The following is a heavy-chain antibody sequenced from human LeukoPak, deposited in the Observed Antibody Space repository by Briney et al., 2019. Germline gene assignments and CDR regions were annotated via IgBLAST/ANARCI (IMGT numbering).Heavy chain of an antibody. D-gene: IGHD6-13*01. CDR1: GFSLSVSGMC. CDR2: IDWDDDK. J-gene: IGHJ4*02. V-gene: IGHV2-70*16. CDR3: ARTHRLSYDSSWFLDY. Sequence: SGPVLVKPTQTLTLTCNFSGFSLSVSGMCVSWIRQPPGKALEWLARIDWDDDKFYSTSLKTRLTVSKDTSKNQVVLTMTNMDPEDTGTYYCARTHRLSYDSSWFLDYWGQGTLVTVSS.